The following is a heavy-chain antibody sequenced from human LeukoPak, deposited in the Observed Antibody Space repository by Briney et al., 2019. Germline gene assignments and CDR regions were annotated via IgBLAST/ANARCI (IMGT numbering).Heavy chain of an antibody. CDR3: ARDQRATRGYYYYGMDV. CDR2: IIPIFGTA. V-gene: IGHV1-69*13. D-gene: IGHD5-12*01. CDR1: GGTFSSYA. J-gene: IGHJ6*02. Sequence: GASVKVSCKASGGTFSSYAISWVRQAPGQGLEWMGGIIPIFGTANYAQKFQGRVTITADESTGTAYMELSSLRSEDTAVYYCARDQRATRGYYYYGMDVWGQGTTVTVSS.